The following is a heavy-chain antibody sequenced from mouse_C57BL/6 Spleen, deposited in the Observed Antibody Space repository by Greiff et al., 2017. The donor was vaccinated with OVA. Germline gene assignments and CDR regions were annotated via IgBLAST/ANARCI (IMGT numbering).Heavy chain of an antibody. J-gene: IGHJ4*01. Sequence: EVMLVESGGGLVKPGGSLKLSCAASGFTFSDYGMHWVRQAPEKGLEWVAYISSGSSTIYYADTVKGRFTISRDNAKNTLFLQMTSLRSEDTAMYYCATYDYGAMDYWGQGTSVTVSS. CDR1: GFTFSDYG. V-gene: IGHV5-17*01. CDR2: ISSGSSTI. CDR3: ATYDYGAMDY.